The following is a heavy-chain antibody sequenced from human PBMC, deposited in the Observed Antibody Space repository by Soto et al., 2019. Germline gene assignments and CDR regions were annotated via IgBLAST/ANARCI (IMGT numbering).Heavy chain of an antibody. J-gene: IGHJ5*02. CDR3: ARLPTGYPNWFDP. V-gene: IGHV4-39*01. CDR1: GASISTNHHN. D-gene: IGHD3-9*01. Sequence: SETLSLTCTVSGASISTNHHNWAWVRQPPGKGLEWMGNIHYRGDTYFNPSLGSRLSMCVDTSNNQFSLKLTSVTAADTAVYYCARLPTGYPNWFDPWVQGTLVTVSS. CDR2: IHYRGDT.